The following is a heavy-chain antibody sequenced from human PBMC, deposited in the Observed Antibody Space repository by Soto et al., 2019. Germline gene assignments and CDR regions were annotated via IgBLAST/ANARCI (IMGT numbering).Heavy chain of an antibody. Sequence: QVQLVESGGGVVQPGRSLRLSCAASGFILSTYAMYWVRQAPGKGLEWVAGISYDGNNKYYADSVKGRFTISRDNSKNTLYLQMNSLRAEDTAVYYCARAGCYGGSCYTLVGLRYGMDVWGQGTTVTVSS. CDR2: ISYDGNNK. V-gene: IGHV3-30-3*01. CDR3: ARAGCYGGSCYTLVGLRYGMDV. CDR1: GFILSTYA. J-gene: IGHJ6*02. D-gene: IGHD2-15*01.